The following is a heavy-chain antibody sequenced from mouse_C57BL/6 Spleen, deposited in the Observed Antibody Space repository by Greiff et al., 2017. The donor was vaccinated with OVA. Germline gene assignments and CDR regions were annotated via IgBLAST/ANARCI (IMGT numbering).Heavy chain of an antibody. CDR2: TYPGRGST. D-gene: IGHD4-1*01. CDR1: GYTFTSYW. CDR3: ARRLGRRGYAMDY. V-gene: IGHV1-55*01. Sequence: VQLQQPGAALVKPGASVKMSCTASGYTFTSYWITCVKQRPGQGLAWIGDTYPGRGSTNYNEKFMSKATLTVYTSSSTAYMQLSSLTSEDSAVYYCARRLGRRGYAMDYWGQGTSVTVSS. J-gene: IGHJ4*01.